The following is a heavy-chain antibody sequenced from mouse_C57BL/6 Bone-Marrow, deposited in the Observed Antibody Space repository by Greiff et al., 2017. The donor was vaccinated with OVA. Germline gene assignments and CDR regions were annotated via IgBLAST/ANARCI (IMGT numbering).Heavy chain of an antibody. D-gene: IGHD2-1*01. CDR1: GFNIKDDY. Sequence: EVQLVESGAELVRPGASVTLSCTASGFNIKDDYMHWVKQRPEQGLEWIGWIDPENGDPEYASKFQGKATITADTSSNTAYLQLSSLTSEDTAVYYCTAYGNFDYWGQGTTLTVSS. CDR2: IDPENGDP. V-gene: IGHV14-4*01. CDR3: TAYGNFDY. J-gene: IGHJ2*01.